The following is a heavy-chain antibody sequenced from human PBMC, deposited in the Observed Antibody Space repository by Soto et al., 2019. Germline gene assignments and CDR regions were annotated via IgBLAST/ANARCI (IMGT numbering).Heavy chain of an antibody. CDR3: AREESSGSEDY. CDR2: ISYDGSNK. V-gene: IGHV3-30-3*01. Sequence: QVQLVESGGGVVQPGRSLRLSCAASGFTFSSYAMHWVRQAPGKGLEWVAVISYDGSNKYYADSVKGRFTISRDNSKNTLYLQMNSLRAEDTAVYYCAREESSGSEDYWGQGTLVTVSS. D-gene: IGHD3-22*01. J-gene: IGHJ4*02. CDR1: GFTFSSYA.